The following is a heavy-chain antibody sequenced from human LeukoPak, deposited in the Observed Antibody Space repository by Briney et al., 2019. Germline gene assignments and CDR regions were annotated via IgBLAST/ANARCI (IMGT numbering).Heavy chain of an antibody. V-gene: IGHV3-48*02. CDR1: RFTFGNYD. CDR2: ISSSSSTI. J-gene: IGHJ4*02. CDR3: ARGSIRGYDYLDY. Sequence: PGRSLRLSCAASRFTFGNYDMNWVRQAPGKGLEWVSYISSSSSTIYYADSVKGRFTISRDNAKNSLYLQMNSLRDEDTAVYYCARGSIRGYDYLDYWGQGTLVTVSS. D-gene: IGHD5-12*01.